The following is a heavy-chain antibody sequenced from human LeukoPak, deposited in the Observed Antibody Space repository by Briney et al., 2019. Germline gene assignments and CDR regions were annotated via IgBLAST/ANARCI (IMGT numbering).Heavy chain of an antibody. J-gene: IGHJ1*01. D-gene: IGHD5-18*01. CDR3: AREGTAMVAKYFQH. CDR1: GYTFTNYY. CDR2: INLSGGNT. Sequence: ASVRVSCKASGYTFTNYYIHWVRQAPGQGLEWMGIINLSGGNTNYAQKFQGRVAMTRDTSTSTVYMELSSLTSEDTAVYFCAREGTAMVAKYFQHWGQGTLVTVSS. V-gene: IGHV1-46*01.